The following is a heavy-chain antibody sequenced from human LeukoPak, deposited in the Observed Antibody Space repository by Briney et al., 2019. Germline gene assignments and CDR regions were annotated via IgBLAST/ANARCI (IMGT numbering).Heavy chain of an antibody. Sequence: GGSLRLSCEASGLSFDTYAMSWVRQAPGKGLEWVSLISGSGGTTSYADSVKGRFTISRDNSKNTLYLQMSSLSAEDTAVYYCAKDGYYDSSGYNDYWGQGTLVTVSS. V-gene: IGHV3-23*01. J-gene: IGHJ4*02. CDR2: ISGSGGTT. CDR3: AKDGYYDSSGYNDY. D-gene: IGHD3-22*01. CDR1: GLSFDTYA.